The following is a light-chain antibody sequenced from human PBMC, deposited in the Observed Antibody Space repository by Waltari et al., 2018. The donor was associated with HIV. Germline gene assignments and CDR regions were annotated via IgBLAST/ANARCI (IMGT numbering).Light chain of an antibody. CDR1: SSNIGAGYD. V-gene: IGLV1-40*01. J-gene: IGLJ3*02. CDR2: GNS. CDR3: QSYDSSLSGSGV. Sequence: QSVLTQPPSVSGAPRQRVTISCTGRSSNIGAGYDVHWYQQLPGTAPKLLIYGNSNRPSGVPDRFSGSKSGTSASLAITGLQAEDEADYYCQSYDSSLSGSGVFGGGTKLTVL.